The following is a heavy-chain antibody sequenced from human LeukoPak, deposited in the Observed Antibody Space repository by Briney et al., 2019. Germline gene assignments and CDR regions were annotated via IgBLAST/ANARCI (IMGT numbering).Heavy chain of an antibody. CDR1: GFTFDDYA. V-gene: IGHV3-9*01. D-gene: IGHD6-19*01. CDR2: ISWNSGSI. J-gene: IGHJ4*02. CDR3: AKNAPGLAVAGPFDY. Sequence: PGRSLRLSCAASGFTFDDYAMHWVRQAPGKGLKWVSGISWNSGSIGYADSVKGRFTISRDNAKNSLYLQMNSLRAEDTALYYCAKNAPGLAVAGPFDYWGQGTLVTVSS.